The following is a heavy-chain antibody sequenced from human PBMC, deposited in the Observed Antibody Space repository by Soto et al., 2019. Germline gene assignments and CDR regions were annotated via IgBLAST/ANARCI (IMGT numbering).Heavy chain of an antibody. CDR3: ARGGSMWLGELAVYYYGMDV. Sequence: ASVKVSCKASGYTFTGYYMHWVRQAPGQGLEWMGWINPNSGDTNYAQKFQGWVTMTRDTSISTAYMELSRLRSDDTAVYYCARGGSMWLGELAVYYYGMDVWGQGTTVTVS. V-gene: IGHV1-2*04. CDR1: GYTFTGYY. CDR2: INPNSGDT. D-gene: IGHD3-10*01. J-gene: IGHJ6*02.